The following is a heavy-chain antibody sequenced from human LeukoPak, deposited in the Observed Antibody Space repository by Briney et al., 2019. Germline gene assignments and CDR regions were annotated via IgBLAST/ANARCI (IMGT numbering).Heavy chain of an antibody. CDR1: GYTFTSYY. V-gene: IGHV1-46*01. Sequence: ASVKVSCKASGYTFTSYYMHWVRQAPGQGLEWMGIINPSGGSTSYAQKFQGRVTMTRDTSTSTVYMELSSLRSEDTAVYYCARQDEGYYGSSAPDVWGQGTTVTVSS. D-gene: IGHD3-10*01. J-gene: IGHJ6*02. CDR2: INPSGGST. CDR3: ARQDEGYYGSSAPDV.